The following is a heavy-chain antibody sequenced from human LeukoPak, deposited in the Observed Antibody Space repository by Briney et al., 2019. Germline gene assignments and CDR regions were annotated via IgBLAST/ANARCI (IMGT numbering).Heavy chain of an antibody. CDR2: IYASGST. Sequence: GGSLRLSCAASGFTVSSNHMSWVRQAPGKGLEWVSVIYASGSTYHADSVKGRFTISRDNSKNTLYLQMNSLRAEDTAVYYCAREYCSGGSCYSDSQYNWFDPWGQGTLVTVSS. D-gene: IGHD2-15*01. CDR3: AREYCSGGSCYSDSQYNWFDP. J-gene: IGHJ5*02. V-gene: IGHV3-66*01. CDR1: GFTVSSNH.